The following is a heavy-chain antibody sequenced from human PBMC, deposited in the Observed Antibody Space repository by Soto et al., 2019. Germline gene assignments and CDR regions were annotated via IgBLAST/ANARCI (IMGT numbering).Heavy chain of an antibody. Sequence: EVQLVESGGGLVKPGEALRLSCAVSGFTFTNVWISWVSQAPGKGLEGVGRIKSKTAGVTIDYDAVVKGRFTISGDDSKNTLYLQMNSMKTEDKAVYYCTKIGPEAQELGYWGRGILVT. CDR1: GFTFTNVW. J-gene: IGHJ4*01. V-gene: IGHV3-15*01. CDR2: IKSKTAGVTI. D-gene: IGHD6-13*01. CDR3: TKIGPEAQELGY.